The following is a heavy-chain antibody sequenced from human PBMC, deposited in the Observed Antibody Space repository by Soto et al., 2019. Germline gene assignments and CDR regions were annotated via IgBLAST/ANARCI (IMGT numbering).Heavy chain of an antibody. D-gene: IGHD1-1*01. V-gene: IGHV3-11*06. CDR3: VRSGDNYNLLDY. Sequence: LSCSDAGFTFSDHYMSLIRQAPGKGLEWIGYSSNSGSFTRYADSVKVRFSISRDNAKNSLYLKINSLRGDDTATYFCVRSGDNYNLLDYWGQGTTVTVSS. CDR2: SSNSGSFT. CDR1: GFTFSDHY. J-gene: IGHJ4*02.